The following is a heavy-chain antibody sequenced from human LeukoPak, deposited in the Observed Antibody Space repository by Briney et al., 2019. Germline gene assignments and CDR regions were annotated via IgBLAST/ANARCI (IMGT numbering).Heavy chain of an antibody. CDR2: VSESGDST. J-gene: IGHJ3*02. Sequence: GGSLRLSCGASGFTFSSSAMSWVRQAPGKGLEWDSSVSESGDSTYYADSVKGRFTISRDNAKNSLYLQMNSLRAEDTAVYYCARVSRGGGAAAHAFDIWGQGTMVTVSS. CDR1: GFTFSSSA. CDR3: ARVSRGGGAAAHAFDI. D-gene: IGHD2-21*01. V-gene: IGHV3-23*01.